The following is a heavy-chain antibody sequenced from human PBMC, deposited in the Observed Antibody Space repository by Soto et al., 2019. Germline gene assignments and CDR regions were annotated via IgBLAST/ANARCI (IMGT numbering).Heavy chain of an antibody. CDR2: ISGSGGST. D-gene: IGHD3-22*01. J-gene: IGHJ4*01. CDR3: AKVVVGNYYDSSGPLDY. Sequence: GGSLRLSCAASGFTFSSYAMSWVRQAPGKGLEWVSAISGSGGSTYYADSVKGRFTISRDNSKNTLYLQVNSLRAEDTAVYYCAKVVVGNYYDSSGPLDYWGQGTLVTVSS. V-gene: IGHV3-23*01. CDR1: GFTFSSYA.